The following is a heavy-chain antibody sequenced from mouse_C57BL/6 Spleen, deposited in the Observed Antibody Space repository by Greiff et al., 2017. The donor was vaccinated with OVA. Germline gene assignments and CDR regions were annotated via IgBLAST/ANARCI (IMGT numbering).Heavy chain of an antibody. Sequence: QVQLQQSGPGLVQPSQSLSITCTVSGFSLTSYGVHWVRQSPGKGLEWLGVIWSGGSTDYNAAFISRLSISKDNSKSQVFFKMNSLQADDTAIYYCASYYYGSGGAMDYWGQGTSVTVSS. V-gene: IGHV2-2*01. D-gene: IGHD1-1*01. CDR3: ASYYYGSGGAMDY. CDR2: IWSGGST. J-gene: IGHJ4*01. CDR1: GFSLTSYG.